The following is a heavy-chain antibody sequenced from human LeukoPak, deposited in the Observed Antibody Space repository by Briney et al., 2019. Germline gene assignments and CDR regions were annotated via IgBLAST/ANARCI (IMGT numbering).Heavy chain of an antibody. CDR2: ISGSGGST. Sequence: GGSLRLSCAASGFTFSSYAMSWVRQAPGKGLEWVSAISGSGGSTCYADSVKGRVTISRDNAKNTRYLQMDSLRAEDTAVYYCAKEYTVAGHFDPWGQGTLVTVSS. CDR3: AKEYTVAGHFDP. J-gene: IGHJ5*02. CDR1: GFTFSSYA. V-gene: IGHV3-23*01. D-gene: IGHD6-19*01.